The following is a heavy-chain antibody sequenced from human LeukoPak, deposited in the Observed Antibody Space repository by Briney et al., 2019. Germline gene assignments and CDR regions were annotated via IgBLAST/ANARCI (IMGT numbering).Heavy chain of an antibody. Sequence: GGSLRLSCAASGFTFTDYSLAWVRQAPGKGLEWVSTISAAGDTTYYADSVKGRFTISRDNSKNTLYLQMNSLRAEDTAVYYCAKRASGSGTSLYYFGYWGQGTLVTVSS. J-gene: IGHJ4*02. CDR2: ISAAGDTT. D-gene: IGHD3-10*01. CDR3: AKRASGSGTSLYYFGY. CDR1: GFTFTDYS. V-gene: IGHV3-23*01.